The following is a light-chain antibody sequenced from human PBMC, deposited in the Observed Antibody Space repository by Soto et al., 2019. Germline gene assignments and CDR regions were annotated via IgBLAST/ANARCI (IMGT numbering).Light chain of an antibody. CDR3: SSFTSSITYV. V-gene: IGLV2-14*01. J-gene: IGLJ1*01. CDR2: DVT. Sequence: QFVLTQPASVSGSPGQSITISCTGTSSDVGGYNSVSWYRQDPGKAPKLIIYDVTYRPSGVSNRFSGSKSGNTASLTISGLQSEDEADYHCSSFTSSITYVFGTGTKVTVL. CDR1: SSDVGGYNS.